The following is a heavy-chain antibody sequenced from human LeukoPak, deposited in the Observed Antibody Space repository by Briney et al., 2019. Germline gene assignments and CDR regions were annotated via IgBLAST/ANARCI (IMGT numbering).Heavy chain of an antibody. CDR1: GGSISSGGYS. CDR2: IYHSGST. Sequence: SETLSLTCAVSGGSISSGGYSWSWIRQPPGKGLEWIGYIYHSGSTYYNPSLKSRVTISVDRSKNQFSLKLSPVTAADTAVYYCARDSSSLGFDPWGQGTLVTVSS. J-gene: IGHJ5*02. D-gene: IGHD6-6*01. V-gene: IGHV4-30-2*01. CDR3: ARDSSSLGFDP.